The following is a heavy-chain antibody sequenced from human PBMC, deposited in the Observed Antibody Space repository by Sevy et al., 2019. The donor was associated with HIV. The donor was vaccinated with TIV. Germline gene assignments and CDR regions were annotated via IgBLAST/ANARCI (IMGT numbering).Heavy chain of an antibody. CDR3: VRDDRDGYFEY. V-gene: IGHV1-2*02. CDR2: INPDSGGP. Sequence: ASVKVSCKASGYTFTGYYMHWMRLAPRQGLEWIGWINPDSGGPIHAPKFQGRVTLTRDTSISTAYMDLSRLKSDDTAVYYCVRDDRDGYFEYWGQGTLVTVSS. J-gene: IGHJ4*02. CDR1: GYTFTGYY.